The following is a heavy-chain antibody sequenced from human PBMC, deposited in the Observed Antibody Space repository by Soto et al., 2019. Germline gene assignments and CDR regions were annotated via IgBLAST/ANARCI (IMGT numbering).Heavy chain of an antibody. CDR2: VYHTGRT. CDR1: GGSFKSGSYS. V-gene: IGHV4-61*01. CDR3: ARDFAYFDY. Sequence: SETLSLTCTASGGSFKSGSYSWSWIRQPPGKGLEWVGYVYHTGRTSYNPSLKSRVSISMDTSKNQFSLNLGSVTAADTAVYFCARDFAYFDYWGQGTLVTVSS. D-gene: IGHD3-3*01. J-gene: IGHJ4*02.